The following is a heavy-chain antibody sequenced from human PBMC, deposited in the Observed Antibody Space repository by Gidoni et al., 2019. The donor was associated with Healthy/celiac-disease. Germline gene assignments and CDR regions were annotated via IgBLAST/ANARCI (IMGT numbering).Heavy chain of an antibody. CDR2: ISYDGSNK. CDR1: VFTFSSYG. V-gene: IGHV3-30*18. CDR3: AKDRRGYSYGYVDY. D-gene: IGHD5-18*01. J-gene: IGHJ4*02. Sequence: QVQLVESGGGVVQPGRSLRLSCAASVFTFSSYGMHWVRQAPGQGLEWVAVISYDGSNKYYAGSMKGRFTISRDNSKNTLYLQMNSLRAEDTAVYYCAKDRRGYSYGYVDYWGQGTLVTVSS.